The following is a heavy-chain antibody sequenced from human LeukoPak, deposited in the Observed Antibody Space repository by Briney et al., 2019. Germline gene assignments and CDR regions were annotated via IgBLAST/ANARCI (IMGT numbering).Heavy chain of an antibody. Sequence: PSETLSLTCSVSGGSISNNYWSWVRQPPGKGLEWIGYIYYIGSTNYNPSLKSRVTISVDTSKNQFSLKLTSVTAADTAMYYCATSSDYYDSSGYLYYFDYWGQGTLVTVSS. D-gene: IGHD3-22*01. CDR2: IYYIGST. V-gene: IGHV4-59*01. CDR1: GGSISNNY. CDR3: ATSSDYYDSSGYLYYFDY. J-gene: IGHJ4*02.